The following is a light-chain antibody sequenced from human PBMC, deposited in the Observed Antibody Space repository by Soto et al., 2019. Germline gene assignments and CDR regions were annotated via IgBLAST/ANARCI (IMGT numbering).Light chain of an antibody. Sequence: SYELTQPPSVSVAPGKTARITCGGNNIGSKSVHWYQQKPGQAPVLAIYYDSDRPSGIPERFSGSNSGNTATLTISRVEAGDEAAYYCQVWDSSSDHYVFGTVTKLTVL. CDR1: NIGSKS. CDR3: QVWDSSSDHYV. J-gene: IGLJ1*01. CDR2: YDS. V-gene: IGLV3-21*04.